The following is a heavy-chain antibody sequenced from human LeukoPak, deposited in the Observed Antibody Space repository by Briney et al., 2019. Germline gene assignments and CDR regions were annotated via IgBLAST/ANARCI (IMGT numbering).Heavy chain of an antibody. CDR2: IYSGGST. V-gene: IGHV3-53*01. Sequence: GGSLRLSCAASGFTVSSNYMSWVRQAPGKGLEWVSVIYSGGSTYYADSVKSRFTISRDNAKNSLYLQMNSLRAEDTAVYYCARDGNYDSSGYSDYWGQGTLVTVSS. J-gene: IGHJ4*02. CDR3: ARDGNYDSSGYSDY. CDR1: GFTVSSNY. D-gene: IGHD3-22*01.